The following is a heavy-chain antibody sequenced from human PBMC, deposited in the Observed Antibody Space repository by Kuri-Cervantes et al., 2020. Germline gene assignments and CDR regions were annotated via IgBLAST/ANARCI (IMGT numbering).Heavy chain of an antibody. J-gene: IGHJ4*02. CDR2: IYHSGST. V-gene: IGHV4-30-2*01. D-gene: IGHD3-22*01. Sequence: LRLSCAVSGGSISSGGYSWSWIRQPPGKGLEWIGYIYHSGSTYYNPSLESRVTISVDTSKNQFSLKLSSVTAADTAVYYCARGGWDSSGYWGYWGQGTLVTVSS. CDR3: ARGGWDSSGYWGY. CDR1: GGSISSGGYS.